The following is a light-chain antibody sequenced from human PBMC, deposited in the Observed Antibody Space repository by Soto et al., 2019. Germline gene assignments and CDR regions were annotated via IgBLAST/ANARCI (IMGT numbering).Light chain of an antibody. CDR2: DAS. Sequence: EIVLTQSPATLSFSPGEKATLSCRASQSVSRYLAWYQQKPGQAPRLLIYDASNRATGIPARFSGSGSGTEFTLTISSLESEDFAVYYCQQRSNWPPITFGQGTGLEIK. CDR3: QQRSNWPPIT. CDR1: QSVSRY. J-gene: IGKJ5*01. V-gene: IGKV3-11*01.